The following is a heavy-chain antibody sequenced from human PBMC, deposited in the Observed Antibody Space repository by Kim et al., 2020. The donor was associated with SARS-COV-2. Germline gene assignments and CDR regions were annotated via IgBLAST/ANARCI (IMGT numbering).Heavy chain of an antibody. Sequence: GGSLRLSCAASGFTFSSYAMHWVRQAPGKGLEGVAVISYDGSNKYYADSVKGRFTISRDNSKNTLYLQMNSLRAEDTAVYYCARSSSGSYWGYFDYWGQG. V-gene: IGHV3-30*04. CDR1: GFTFSSYA. J-gene: IGHJ4*02. CDR2: ISYDGSNK. D-gene: IGHD1-26*01. CDR3: ARSSSGSYWGYFDY.